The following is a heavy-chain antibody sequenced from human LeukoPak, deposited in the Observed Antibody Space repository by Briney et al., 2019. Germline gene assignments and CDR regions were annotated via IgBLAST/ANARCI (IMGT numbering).Heavy chain of an antibody. CDR3: TRDRARAEDD. J-gene: IGHJ4*02. CDR1: GFTFSGHW. V-gene: IGHV3-7*01. D-gene: IGHD1-14*01. CDR2: INQGGSDK. Sequence: GSLRLSCAASGFTFSGHWMSWVRQAPGKGLEWVANINQGGSDKYYVDSVKGRFTISRDNANNLLYLQMNSLRGEDTAVYYCTRDRARAEDDWGQGTLVTVSS.